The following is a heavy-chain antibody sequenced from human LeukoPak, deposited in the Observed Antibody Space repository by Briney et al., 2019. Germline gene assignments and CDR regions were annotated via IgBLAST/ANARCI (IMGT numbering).Heavy chain of an antibody. CDR3: ARTHCSSTSCYEMGAFDI. D-gene: IGHD2-2*01. Sequence: SETLSLTCTVSGGSISSYYWSWIRQPPGKGLEWIGYTYYSGSTNYNPSLKSRVTISVDTSKNQFSLKLSSVTAADTAVYYCARTHCSSTSCYEMGAFDIWGQGTMVTVSS. CDR2: TYYSGST. J-gene: IGHJ3*02. CDR1: GGSISSYY. V-gene: IGHV4-59*01.